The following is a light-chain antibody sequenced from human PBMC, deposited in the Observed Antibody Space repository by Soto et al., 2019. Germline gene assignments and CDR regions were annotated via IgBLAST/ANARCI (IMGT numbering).Light chain of an antibody. J-gene: IGLJ1*01. V-gene: IGLV2-14*01. Sequence: QSALTQPASVSGSPGQSITISCTGTSSDVGGHDYVSWYQQHPGKAPKLMIYGGSKRPSGVSNRFSGSKSGNTASLTISGLQADEEADYYCSSYTESKTLYVFGSATKLTVL. CDR2: GGS. CDR1: SSDVGGHDY. CDR3: SSYTESKTLYV.